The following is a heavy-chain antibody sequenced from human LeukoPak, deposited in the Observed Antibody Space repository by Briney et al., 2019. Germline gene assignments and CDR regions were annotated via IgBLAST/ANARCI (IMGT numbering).Heavy chain of an antibody. V-gene: IGHV1-69*06. Sequence: SVTVSCKASGGTFSSYAISWVRQAPGQGREGRGGIIHIFGTANYAQTFKGRVTITADTSKSKDYMELSTLRSEYPAVYYCARALLRVYSYANWFDPWGQGTLVTVSS. D-gene: IGHD5-18*01. CDR1: GGTFSSYA. CDR3: ARALLRVYSYANWFDP. J-gene: IGHJ5*02. CDR2: IIHIFGTA.